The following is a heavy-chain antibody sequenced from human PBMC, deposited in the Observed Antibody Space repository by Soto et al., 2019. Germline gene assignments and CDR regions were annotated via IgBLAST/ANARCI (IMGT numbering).Heavy chain of an antibody. CDR2: IIPIYAST. CDR3: AVTVTGSRSPLAH. D-gene: IGHD3-9*01. V-gene: IGHV1-69*06. Sequence: QVQLVQSGAEVKKPGSSVKVSCKASGGTFSSNAISWVRQAPGQGLEWMGGIIPIYASTNYAQNFQGRVTGTADKATSTAYLELSRLKFADSAIYYCAVTVTGSRSPLAHWGRGTLVIVSS. CDR1: GGTFSSNA. J-gene: IGHJ4*02.